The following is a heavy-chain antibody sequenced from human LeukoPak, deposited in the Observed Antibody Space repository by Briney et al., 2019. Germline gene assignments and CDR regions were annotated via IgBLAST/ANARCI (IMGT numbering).Heavy chain of an antibody. D-gene: IGHD3-3*01. V-gene: IGHV1-46*01. J-gene: IGHJ4*02. CDR1: GYTFTSYY. CDR2: INTSGGST. Sequence: ASVKVSCKASGYTFTSYYMHWVRQAPGQGLEWMGIINTSGGSTSYAQKFQGRVTMTRDMSTSTVYMELSSLRSEDTAVYYCARPGNFWSGYTVWGQRTLVTVSS. CDR3: ARPGNFWSGYTV.